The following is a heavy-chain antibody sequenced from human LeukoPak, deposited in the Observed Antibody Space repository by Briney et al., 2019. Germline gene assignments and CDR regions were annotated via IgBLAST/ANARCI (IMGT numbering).Heavy chain of an antibody. CDR2: IYYTGST. J-gene: IGHJ4*02. D-gene: IGHD6-13*01. V-gene: IGHV4-39*01. CDR3: TRRGITYSTSFFDS. CDR1: GGSISGGKDF. Sequence: SETLSLTCAVSGGSISGGKDFWGWIRQSPGKGLEWIGSIYYTGSTYYNPSLKSRVTISVDTSKSEFSLMVHSVTAADTAMYYCTRRGITYSTSFFDSWGQGTLVTVAS.